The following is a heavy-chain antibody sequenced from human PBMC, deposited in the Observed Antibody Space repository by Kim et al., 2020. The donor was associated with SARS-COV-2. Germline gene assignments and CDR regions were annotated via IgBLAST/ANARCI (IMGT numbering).Heavy chain of an antibody. D-gene: IGHD4-17*01. CDR3: ASTVIYGDYDAFDI. CDR1: GFTFSSYE. J-gene: IGHJ3*02. Sequence: GGSLRLSCAASGFTFSSYEMNWVRQAPGKGLEWVSYISSSGSTIYYADSVKGRFTISRDNAKNSLYLQMNSLRAEDTAVYYCASTVIYGDYDAFDIWGQGTMVTVSS. CDR2: ISSSGSTI. V-gene: IGHV3-48*03.